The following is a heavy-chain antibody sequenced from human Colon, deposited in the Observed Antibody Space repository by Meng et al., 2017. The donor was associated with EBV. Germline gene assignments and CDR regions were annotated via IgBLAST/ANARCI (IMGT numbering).Heavy chain of an antibody. D-gene: IGHD3-22*01. CDR1: GGPFSGFY. CDR3: ARSRWLLLQL. CDR2: IDDSGNI. J-gene: IGHJ4*02. Sequence: QVQLQQRGRGLLHPSETLSLTCTVYGGPFSGFYWTWIRQSPGKGLEWIGEIDDSGNIIYNPSLKSRVTISGDTSKNQFSLNVSSVTAADTAVYYCARSRWLLLQLWGQGTLVTVSS. V-gene: IGHV4-34*01.